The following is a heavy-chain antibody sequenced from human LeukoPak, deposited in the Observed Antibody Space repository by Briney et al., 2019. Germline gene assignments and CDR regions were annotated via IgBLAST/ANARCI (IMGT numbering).Heavy chain of an antibody. J-gene: IGHJ5*02. Sequence: PSETLSLTCAVYGGSLSGYYWSWIRQPPGKGREWIGEINHSGSTNYNPSLKSRVTISVDTSKNQFSLKLSSVTAADTAVYYCARGCLWFGELWANWFDPWGQGTLVTVSS. CDR3: ARGCLWFGELWANWFDP. V-gene: IGHV4-34*01. D-gene: IGHD3-10*01. CDR2: INHSGST. CDR1: GGSLSGYY.